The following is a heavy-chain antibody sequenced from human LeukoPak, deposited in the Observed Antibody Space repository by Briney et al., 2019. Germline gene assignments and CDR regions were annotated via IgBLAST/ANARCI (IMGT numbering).Heavy chain of an antibody. CDR1: GGSISGSSYY. D-gene: IGHD4-17*01. J-gene: IGHJ4*02. CDR3: ARLKYYYGDQRRPLDY. CDR2: IFYSGST. V-gene: IGHV4-39*01. Sequence: PSETLSLTCPVSGGSISGSSYYWGWIRQPPGKGLEWIGSIFYSGSTYNNPSHKSRVTISVDTSKNQFSLKLSSVTAADTAVYYCARLKYYYGDQRRPLDYWGQGTLVTVSS.